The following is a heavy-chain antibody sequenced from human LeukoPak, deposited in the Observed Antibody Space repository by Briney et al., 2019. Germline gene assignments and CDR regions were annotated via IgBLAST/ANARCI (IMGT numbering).Heavy chain of an antibody. J-gene: IGHJ5*02. CDR2: IIPIFGTA. CDR1: GGTFSSYA. V-gene: IGHV1-69*13. CDR3: ARDMHYDSSGENWFDP. D-gene: IGHD3-22*01. Sequence: GASVKVSCKASGGTFSSYAISWVRQAPGQGLEWMGGIIPIFGTANYAQKFQGRVTITADESTSTAYMELSSLRSEDTAVYYCARDMHYDSSGENWFDPWGQGTLVTVSS.